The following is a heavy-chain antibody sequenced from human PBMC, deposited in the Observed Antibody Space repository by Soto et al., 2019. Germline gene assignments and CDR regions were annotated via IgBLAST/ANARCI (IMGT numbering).Heavy chain of an antibody. CDR1: GFTFSAYA. Sequence: QVQVVESGGGVVQPGTSLRLSCEASGFTFSAYALHWVRQAPGKGLEWVALLSYDGRDKYYADSVKGRFTISRDNSKNTLYLQMNSLRAEDTAVYYCARALGHCANNICRGWLDPWGQGTRVTVSS. CDR2: LSYDGRDK. V-gene: IGHV3-30*04. D-gene: IGHD2-8*01. CDR3: ARALGHCANNICRGWLDP. J-gene: IGHJ5*02.